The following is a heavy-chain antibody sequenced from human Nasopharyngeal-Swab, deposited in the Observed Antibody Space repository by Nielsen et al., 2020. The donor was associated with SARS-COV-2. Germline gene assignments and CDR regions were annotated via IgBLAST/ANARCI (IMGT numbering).Heavy chain of an antibody. CDR2: IYYSGST. D-gene: IGHD1-26*01. Sequence: SETLSLTCAVSGGSISSGGYYWSWIRQPPGKGLEWIGYIYYSGSTYYNPSLKSRVTISVDTSKNQFSLKLSSVTAADTAVYYCARGLVWWELPNWGQGTLVTVSS. J-gene: IGHJ4*02. V-gene: IGHV4-30-4*01. CDR1: GGSISSGGYY. CDR3: ARGLVWWELPN.